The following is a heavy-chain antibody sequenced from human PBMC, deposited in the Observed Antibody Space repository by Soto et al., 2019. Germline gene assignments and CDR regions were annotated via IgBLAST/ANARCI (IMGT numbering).Heavy chain of an antibody. V-gene: IGHV5-51*01. CDR1: GYSFTSYW. J-gene: IGHJ6*02. CDR3: AILDCSSTSCPSAACYYYGMDV. CDR2: IYPGDSDT. D-gene: IGHD2-2*01. Sequence: GESLKISCKGSGYSFTSYWIGWVRQMPGKGLEWMGIIYPGDSDTRYSPSFQGQVTISADKSISTAYLQWSSLKASDTAMYYCAILDCSSTSCPSAACYYYGMDVWGQGTTVTVSS.